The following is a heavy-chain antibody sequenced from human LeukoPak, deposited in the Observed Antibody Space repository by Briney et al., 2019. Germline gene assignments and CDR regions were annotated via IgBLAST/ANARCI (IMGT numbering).Heavy chain of an antibody. CDR2: IKPKTDGETT. J-gene: IGHJ4*02. CDR1: GFTVSSKY. Sequence: PGGSLRLSCAASGFTVSSKYMSWVRQAPGKGLEWVGRIKPKTDGETTEYAAPVKGRFSISRDDSKNMLYLQMNSLKTEDTAVYYCITPLPYSAQGGQGTLVTVSS. V-gene: IGHV3-15*01. D-gene: IGHD2-21*01. CDR3: ITPLPYSAQ.